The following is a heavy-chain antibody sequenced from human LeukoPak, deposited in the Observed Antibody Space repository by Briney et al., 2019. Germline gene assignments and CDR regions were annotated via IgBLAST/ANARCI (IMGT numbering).Heavy chain of an antibody. Sequence: SETLSLTCTVSGGSISSSSYYWGWIRQPPGKGLEWIGSIYYSGSTFYNPSLKGRVTISVDTSKNQFSLKLSSVTATDTAVYYCAKTQTRVVWGKGTTVTVSS. CDR2: IYYSGST. D-gene: IGHD3-10*01. V-gene: IGHV4-39*01. CDR1: GGSISSSSYY. CDR3: AKTQTRVV. J-gene: IGHJ6*03.